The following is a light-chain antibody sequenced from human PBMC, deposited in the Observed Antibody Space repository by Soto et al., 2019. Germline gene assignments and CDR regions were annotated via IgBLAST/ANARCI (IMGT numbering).Light chain of an antibody. CDR2: EVS. CDR1: SSDVGGYNY. Sequence: QSALTQPASVSGSPGQSITISCTGTSSDVGGYNYVSWYQQHPGKAPKLMIYEVSTRPSGVSNRFSGSKSGNTASLTISGLQAEDEADYYCSSYTSSSTLRVFGGGTKVTVL. J-gene: IGLJ2*01. CDR3: SSYTSSSTLRV. V-gene: IGLV2-14*01.